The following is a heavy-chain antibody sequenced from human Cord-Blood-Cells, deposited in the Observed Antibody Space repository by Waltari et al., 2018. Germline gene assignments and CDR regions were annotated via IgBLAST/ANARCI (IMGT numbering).Heavy chain of an antibody. CDR3: ARDFQYYGGNYYYGMDV. J-gene: IGHJ6*02. V-gene: IGHV1-2*02. D-gene: IGHD4-17*01. CDR1: GYTFTGYY. Sequence: QVQLVQSGAEVKKPGASVKVSCKASGYTFTGYYMPWVRQAPGQGLEWMGCNNPNSGGTNYAQKSQGRVTMTRDPSISTAYMELSRLRSDDTAVYYCARDFQYYGGNYYYGMDVWGQGTTVTVSS. CDR2: NNPNSGGT.